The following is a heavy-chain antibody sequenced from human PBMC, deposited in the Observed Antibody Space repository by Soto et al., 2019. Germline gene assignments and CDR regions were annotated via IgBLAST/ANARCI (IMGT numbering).Heavy chain of an antibody. D-gene: IGHD5-12*01. CDR3: ERDHGYNSNFDY. V-gene: IGHV3-7*05. CDR1: GFTFSSYW. J-gene: IGHJ4*02. Sequence: GGSLRLSCAASGFTFSSYWMSWVRQAPGKGLEWVANIKQGGSEKYYVDSVKGRFTTSRDNAKNSLYLQMNSLRAEDTAVYYCERDHGYNSNFDYWGQGTLVTVSS. CDR2: IKQGGSEK.